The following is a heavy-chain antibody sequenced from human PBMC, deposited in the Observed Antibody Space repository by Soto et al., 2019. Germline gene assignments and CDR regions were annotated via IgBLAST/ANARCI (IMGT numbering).Heavy chain of an antibody. D-gene: IGHD2-2*01. V-gene: IGHV1-69*13. CDR1: GVTFSSYA. CDR3: ASPQTLYCISTSCYAPPLHQDAFDI. J-gene: IGHJ3*02. CDR2: IIPIFGTA. Sequence: GASVKVSCKASGVTFSSYAISWVRQAPGQGLEWMGGIIPIFGTANYAQKFQGRVTITADESTSTAYMELSSLRSEDTAVYYCASPQTLYCISTSCYAPPLHQDAFDIWGQGTMVTVSS.